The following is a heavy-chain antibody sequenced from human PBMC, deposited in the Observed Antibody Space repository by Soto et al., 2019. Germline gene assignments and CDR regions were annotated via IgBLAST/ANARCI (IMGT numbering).Heavy chain of an antibody. Sequence: GGSLRLSCAASGFTFSSYAMSWVRQAPGKGLEWVSAISGSGGSTYYADSVKGRFTISRDNSKNTLYLQMNSLRAEDTAVYYCANALYYYDSSGYPGDYWGQGTLVTVSS. J-gene: IGHJ4*02. CDR3: ANALYYYDSSGYPGDY. CDR1: GFTFSSYA. V-gene: IGHV3-23*01. CDR2: ISGSGGST. D-gene: IGHD3-22*01.